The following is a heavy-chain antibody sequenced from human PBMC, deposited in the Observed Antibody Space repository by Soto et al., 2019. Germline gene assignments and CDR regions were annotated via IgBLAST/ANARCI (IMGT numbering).Heavy chain of an antibody. D-gene: IGHD3-22*01. CDR1: GCGKDNYA. CDR2: IIPVFGTP. CDR3: ARGDATKIVVTTYFALDV. Sequence: SVKASSTESGCGKDNYARWWVQHEKKQGLEWLGGIIPVFGTPHYAQKFQDRVTITADESTSAVYMEVTSLTSEDTAVYYCARGDATKIVVTTYFALDVWGQGTTVTVSS. V-gene: IGHV1-69*01. J-gene: IGHJ6*02.